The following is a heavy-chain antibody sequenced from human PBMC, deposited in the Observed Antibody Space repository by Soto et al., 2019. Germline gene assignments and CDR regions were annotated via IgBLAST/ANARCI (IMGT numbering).Heavy chain of an antibody. CDR3: ARDHDSSGYYGWFDY. CDR1: GGSISSYY. CDR2: IYYSGST. Sequence: SETLSLTCTVSGGSISSYYWSWIRQPPGKGLEWIGYIYYSGSTNYNPSLKSRVTISVDTSKNQFSLKLSSVTAADTAVYYCARDHDSSGYYGWFDYWGQVTLVTVSS. D-gene: IGHD3-22*01. V-gene: IGHV4-59*01. J-gene: IGHJ4*02.